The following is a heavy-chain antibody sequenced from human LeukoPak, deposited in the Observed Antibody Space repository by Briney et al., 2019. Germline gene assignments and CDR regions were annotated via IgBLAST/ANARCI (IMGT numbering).Heavy chain of an antibody. Sequence: GGSLRLSCAASGFTFSSYWMSWVRQAPGKGLEWISYIHDGGSPIYYADSVKGRFTVSRDNAKNSLYLQMNSLRAEDTAVYYCARGGSSWFSYWGQGTLVTVSS. CDR2: IHDGGSPI. CDR1: GFTFSSYW. V-gene: IGHV3-48*01. CDR3: ARGGSSWFSY. J-gene: IGHJ4*02. D-gene: IGHD6-13*01.